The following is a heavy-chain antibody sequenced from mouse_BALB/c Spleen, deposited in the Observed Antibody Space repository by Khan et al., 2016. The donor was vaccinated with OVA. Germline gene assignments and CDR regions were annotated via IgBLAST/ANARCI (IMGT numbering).Heavy chain of an antibody. D-gene: IGHD2-10*01. J-gene: IGHJ4*01. CDR1: GFSLTGYG. V-gene: IGHV2-6-7*01. Sequence: QVQLLETGPGLVAPSQSLSITCTVSGFSLTGYGVNWVRQPPGKGLEWLGMIWGDGSTDYNSVLKSRLSISKDKSKSQVFLKMNSLQTDDTAIYYVAEAYYDNYGEAMDYWGQGTSVTVSS. CDR3: AEAYYDNYGEAMDY. CDR2: IWGDGST.